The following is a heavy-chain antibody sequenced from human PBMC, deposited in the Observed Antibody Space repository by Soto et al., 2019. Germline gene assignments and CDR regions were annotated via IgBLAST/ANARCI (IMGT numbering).Heavy chain of an antibody. D-gene: IGHD4-4*01. V-gene: IGHV3-30-3*01. CDR2: ISYDGSNK. J-gene: IGHJ3*02. CDR3: AREAMTTENAFDI. CDR1: GFTFSSYA. Sequence: QVQLVESGGGVVQPGRSLRLSCAASGFTFSSYAMYWVRQAPGKGLEWVAVISYDGSNKYYADSVKGRFTISRDNSKNTLYLQMNSLRAEDTAVYYCAREAMTTENAFDIWGQGTMVTVSS.